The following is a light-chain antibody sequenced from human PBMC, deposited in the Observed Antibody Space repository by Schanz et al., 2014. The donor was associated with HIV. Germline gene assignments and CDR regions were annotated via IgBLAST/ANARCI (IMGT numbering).Light chain of an antibody. CDR3: QQRSNWYT. V-gene: IGKV3D-20*02. J-gene: IGKJ2*01. CDR2: GAS. Sequence: EIVLTQSPGTLSLSPGERATLSCRASQSVSSNFLAWYQQKPGQAPRLVIFGASNRATGIPDRFSGSDSGTDFTLTISSLDPDDFAVYYCQQRSNWYTFGQGTKLEIK. CDR1: QSVSSNF.